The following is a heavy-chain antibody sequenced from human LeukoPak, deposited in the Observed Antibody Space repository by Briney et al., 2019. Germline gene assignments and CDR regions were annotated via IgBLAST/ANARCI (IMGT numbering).Heavy chain of an antibody. CDR1: GFTFSNYD. CDR2: TIGSGGST. Sequence: PGGSLRLSCAASGFTFSNYDMDWVRQAPGKGLEWVSATIGSGGSTYYADSVKGRFTISRDNSKNTLYLQMNSLRAEDTAVYYCAKDPAYSSSWYFAGTEDYWGQGTLVTVSS. CDR3: AKDPAYSSSWYFAGTEDY. V-gene: IGHV3-23*01. J-gene: IGHJ4*02. D-gene: IGHD6-13*01.